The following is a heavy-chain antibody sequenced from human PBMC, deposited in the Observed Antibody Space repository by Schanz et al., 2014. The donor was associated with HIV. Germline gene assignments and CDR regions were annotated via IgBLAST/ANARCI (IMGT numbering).Heavy chain of an antibody. Sequence: VQLLESGGGLEQPGGSLRLSCAASGFNFNNYAMTWVRQAPGKGLEWEAVTSYDGIKKNFADSVRGRFTISRDNSKNTLYLQMTTLRIDDTAVYYCAKPEYDSRGNSQSHFDYWGQGPLVTVSS. CDR1: GFNFNNYA. D-gene: IGHD3-22*01. CDR3: AKPEYDSRGNSQSHFDY. CDR2: TSYDGIKK. J-gene: IGHJ4*02. V-gene: IGHV3-30*18.